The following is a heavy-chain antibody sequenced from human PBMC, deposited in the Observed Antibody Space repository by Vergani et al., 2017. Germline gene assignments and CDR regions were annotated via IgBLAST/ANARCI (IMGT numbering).Heavy chain of an antibody. D-gene: IGHD4-11*01. V-gene: IGHV4-34*01. CDR3: ARVNTETNGHLYYYYYMDV. CDR2: IDHTGRP. J-gene: IGHJ6*03. CDR1: GGSFTSYH. Sequence: QVQLQQWGGGLLKPSETLSLTCVVNGGSFTSYHWTWIRQSPGEGLEWVGGIDHTGRPDYNPSLKSRLTMSVDKSRNQFTLTLNSETATDTAIYFCARVNTETNGHLYYYYYMDVWGQGTAVTVS.